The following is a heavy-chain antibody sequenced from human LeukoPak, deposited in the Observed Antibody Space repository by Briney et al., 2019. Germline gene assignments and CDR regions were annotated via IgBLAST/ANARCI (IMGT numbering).Heavy chain of an antibody. CDR2: ISGSGGST. CDR3: AKDQGYYGSGSYKEYFQH. D-gene: IGHD3-10*01. Sequence: GGSLRLSCAASGFTFSSYAMSWVRQAPGKGLEWVSAISGSGGSTYYADSVKGRFTISRDNSKNTLYLQMNSLRAEDTAVYYCAKDQGYYGSGSYKEYFQHWGQGTLVTVSS. J-gene: IGHJ1*01. V-gene: IGHV3-23*01. CDR1: GFTFSSYA.